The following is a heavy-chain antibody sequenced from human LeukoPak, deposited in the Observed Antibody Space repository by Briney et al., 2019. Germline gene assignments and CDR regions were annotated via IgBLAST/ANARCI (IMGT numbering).Heavy chain of an antibody. J-gene: IGHJ4*02. Sequence: GGSLRLSCAASGFTFSCFAMSWVRQAPGKGLEWVSTVSGSGGSTNYADSVKGRFTFSRDNSKNTLYLQMNSLRADDMAEYYCAKDLPDYGDYIEGYWGQGTLVTVSS. V-gene: IGHV3-23*01. D-gene: IGHD4-17*01. CDR2: VSGSGGST. CDR1: GFTFSCFA. CDR3: AKDLPDYGDYIEGY.